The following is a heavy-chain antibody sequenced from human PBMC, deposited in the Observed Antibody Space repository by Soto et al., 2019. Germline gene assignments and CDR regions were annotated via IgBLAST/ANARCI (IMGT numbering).Heavy chain of an antibody. V-gene: IGHV3-33*01. CDR2: IWYDGSNK. J-gene: IGHJ6*02. D-gene: IGHD4-17*01. CDR3: ARDYDYGDYYYYYGMDV. Sequence: QVQLVESGGGVVQPGRSLRLSCAASGFTFSSYGMHWVRQAPGKGLEWVAVIWYDGSNKYYADSVKGRFTISRDNSKNTLYLQMNSLRAEDTAVYYCARDYDYGDYYYYYGMDVWDQGTTVTVSS. CDR1: GFTFSSYG.